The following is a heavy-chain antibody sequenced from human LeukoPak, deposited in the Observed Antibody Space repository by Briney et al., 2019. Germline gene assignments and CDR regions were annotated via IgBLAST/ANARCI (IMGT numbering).Heavy chain of an antibody. CDR3: VRDPMTTNYFDY. J-gene: IGHJ4*02. Sequence: SAKVSCKASGGTFSSDAINWVRQAPGQRLEWMGRIIPIFGAANYAQKFQGRVTITTDESTSTAYMELSSLRSEDTAVYYCVRDPMTTNYFDYWGQGTLVTVSS. D-gene: IGHD4-17*01. CDR2: IIPIFGAA. V-gene: IGHV1-69*05. CDR1: GGTFSSDA.